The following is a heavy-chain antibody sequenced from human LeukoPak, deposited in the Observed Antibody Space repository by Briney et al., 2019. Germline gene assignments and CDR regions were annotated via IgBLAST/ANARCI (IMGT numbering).Heavy chain of an antibody. CDR1: GFTFISYD. J-gene: IGHJ3*02. Sequence: AGSLTLSCAASGFTFISYDMHWVRQPTGKGLEWISGIDTAGDTYYAGSVKGRFTISRENAKNSLSLQMNSLRAGDTAVYYCARRRYGLGSYSDAFDIWGRGTMVTVSS. CDR2: IDTAGDT. D-gene: IGHD3-10*01. V-gene: IGHV3-13*04. CDR3: ARRRYGLGSYSDAFDI.